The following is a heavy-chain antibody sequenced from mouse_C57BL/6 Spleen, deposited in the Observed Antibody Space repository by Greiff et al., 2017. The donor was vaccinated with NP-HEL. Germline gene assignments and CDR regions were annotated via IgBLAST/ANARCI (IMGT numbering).Heavy chain of an antibody. D-gene: IGHD2-1*01. CDR1: GYSFTGYY. CDR3: ARWDYGNWDYAMDY. V-gene: IGHV1-42*01. Sequence: LKESGPELVKPGASVKISCKASGYSFTGYYMNWVKQSPEKSLEWIGEINPSTGGTTYNQKFKAKATLTVDKSSSTAYMQLKSLTSEDSAVYYCARWDYGNWDYAMDYWGQGTSVTVSS. CDR2: INPSTGGT. J-gene: IGHJ4*01.